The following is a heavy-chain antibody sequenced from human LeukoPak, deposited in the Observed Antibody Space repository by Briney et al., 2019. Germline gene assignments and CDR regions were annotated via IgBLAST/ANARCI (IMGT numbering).Heavy chain of an antibody. J-gene: IGHJ4*02. V-gene: IGHV6-1*01. D-gene: IGHD3-22*01. CDR1: GDSVSSNSAA. Sequence: SQTLSLTCAISGDSVSSNSAAWNWIRQFPSRGLEWLGRTYYRSKWYNDYAVSVKSRITINPDTSKNQFSLQLNSVTPEDTAVYYCARSYYYDSSGPKDFDYWGQGTLVTVSS. CDR3: ARSYYYDSSGPKDFDY. CDR2: TYYRSKWYN.